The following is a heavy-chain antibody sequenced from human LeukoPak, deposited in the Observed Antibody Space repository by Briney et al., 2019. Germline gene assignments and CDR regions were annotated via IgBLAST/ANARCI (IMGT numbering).Heavy chain of an antibody. CDR3: ARFYDILAGYYNRGFDP. Sequence: SETLSPTCAVYGGSFSGYYWSWIRQPPGKGLEWIGEINHSGSTNYNPSLKSRVTISVDTSKNQFSLKLSSVTAADTAVYYCARFYDILAGYYNRGFDPWGQGTLVTVSS. V-gene: IGHV4-34*01. D-gene: IGHD3-9*01. J-gene: IGHJ5*02. CDR1: GGSFSGYY. CDR2: INHSGST.